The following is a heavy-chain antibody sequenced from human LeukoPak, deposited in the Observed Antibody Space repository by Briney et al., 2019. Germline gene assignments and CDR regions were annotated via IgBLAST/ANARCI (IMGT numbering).Heavy chain of an antibody. Sequence: GSLRLSCAASGFTFSSYGMHWVRQAPGKGLEWVAVIWYDGSNKYYADSVKGRFTISRDNSKNTLYLQMNSLRAEDTAVYYCARRSRDGTVVVPAAIEYGMDVWGQGTTVTVSS. D-gene: IGHD2-2*01. CDR1: GFTFSSYG. CDR3: ARRSRDGTVVVPAAIEYGMDV. J-gene: IGHJ6*02. V-gene: IGHV3-33*01. CDR2: IWYDGSNK.